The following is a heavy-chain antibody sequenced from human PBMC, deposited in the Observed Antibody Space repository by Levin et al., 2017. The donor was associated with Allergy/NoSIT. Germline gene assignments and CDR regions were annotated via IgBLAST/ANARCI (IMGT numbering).Heavy chain of an antibody. CDR1: GFTFSSYV. CDR3: AKEGYGTAGEYYFDY. D-gene: IGHD1-1*01. V-gene: IGHV3-30*18. Sequence: GGSLRLSCAASGFTFSSYVMNWVRQAPGKGLEWVAVISYDGSRKYYADSVKGRFTISRDNSQNTLYLQMNSLRLKDTAVYYCAKEGYGTAGEYYFDYWGQGTLVTVSS. CDR2: ISYDGSRK. J-gene: IGHJ4*02.